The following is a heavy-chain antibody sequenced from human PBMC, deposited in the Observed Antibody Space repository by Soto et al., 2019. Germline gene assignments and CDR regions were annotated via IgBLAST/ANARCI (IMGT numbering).Heavy chain of an antibody. J-gene: IGHJ1*01. V-gene: IGHV3-7*04. CDR3: ARDPGHCPGDCFSFY. D-gene: IGHD2-21*02. Sequence: GGSLRLSCAASGFTFKNYFMSWIRQAPGKGLKWVANIKEDGRMKNYADNVRGRFTISRDNHKNLLFLQMNRLRADDTFVYHCARDPGHCPGDCFSFYWGQGAQVTVSS. CDR2: IKEDGRMK. CDR1: GFTFKNYF.